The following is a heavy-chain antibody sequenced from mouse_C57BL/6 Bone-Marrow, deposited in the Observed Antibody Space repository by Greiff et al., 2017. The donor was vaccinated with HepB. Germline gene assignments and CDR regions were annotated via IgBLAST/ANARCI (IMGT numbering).Heavy chain of an antibody. V-gene: IGHV14-4*01. CDR2: IAPENGDT. CDR3: TSYWVAY. J-gene: IGHJ3*01. CDR1: GFNIKDDY. Sequence: EVQLQQSGAELVRPGASVKLSCTASGFNIKDDYMHWVKQRPEQGLEWSGWIAPENGDTGSASKFQGKATITADTSSNTAYLQLRSLSSEDTAVYYCTSYWVAYWGQGTLVTVSA.